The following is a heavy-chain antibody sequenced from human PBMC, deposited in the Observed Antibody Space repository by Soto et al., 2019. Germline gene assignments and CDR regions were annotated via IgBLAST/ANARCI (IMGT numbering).Heavy chain of an antibody. CDR1: GYSISSGYY. CDR2: IYHSGST. D-gene: IGHD6-19*01. Sequence: ETLSLTFAVSGYSISSGYYWGWIRQPPGKGLEWIGSIYHSGSTYYNPSLKSRVTISVDTSKNQFSLKLSSVTAADTAVYYCARDNIQGSGWFTDYWGQGTLVTVSS. CDR3: ARDNIQGSGWFTDY. V-gene: IGHV4-38-2*02. J-gene: IGHJ4*02.